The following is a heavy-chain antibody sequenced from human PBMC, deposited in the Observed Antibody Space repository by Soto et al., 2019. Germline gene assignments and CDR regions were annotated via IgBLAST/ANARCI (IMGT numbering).Heavy chain of an antibody. V-gene: IGHV4-34*01. D-gene: IGHD6-19*01. Sequence: QVQLQQWGAGLLKPSETLSLTCAVYGGSFSGYYWSWIRQPPGKGLEWIGEINHSGSTNYNPSLKSRVTISVDTSKNQFSLKLSSVTAADTAVYYCARSGFSGIAVAGTHLDYWGQGTLVTVSS. CDR1: GGSFSGYY. CDR3: ARSGFSGIAVAGTHLDY. CDR2: INHSGST. J-gene: IGHJ4*02.